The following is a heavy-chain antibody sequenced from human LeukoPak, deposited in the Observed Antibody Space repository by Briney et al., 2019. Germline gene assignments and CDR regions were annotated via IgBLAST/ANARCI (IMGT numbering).Heavy chain of an antibody. V-gene: IGHV1-58*02. CDR2: IVVGSGNT. J-gene: IGHJ6*02. CDR1: GFTFTSSA. D-gene: IGHD3-22*01. CDR3: AAWGPYYDSSGLYYYYGMDV. Sequence: ASVKVSCKASGFTFTSSAMQWVRQARGQRLEWIGWIVVGSGNTNYAQKFQERVTITRDMSTSTAYMELSSLRSEDTAVYYCAAWGPYYDSSGLYYYYGMDVWGQGTTVTVSS.